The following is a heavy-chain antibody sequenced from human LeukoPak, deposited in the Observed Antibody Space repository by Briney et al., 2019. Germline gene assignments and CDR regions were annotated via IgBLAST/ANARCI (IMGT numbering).Heavy chain of an antibody. Sequence: ASVKVSCKASGYTFTSYGISWVRQAPGKGLEWMGWISAYNGNTNYAQKLQGRVTMTTDTSTSTAYMELRSLRSDDTAVYYCARDRSYYDSSGYPHYWYFDLWGRGTLVTVSS. CDR2: ISAYNGNT. V-gene: IGHV1-18*01. D-gene: IGHD3-22*01. CDR3: ARDRSYYDSSGYPHYWYFDL. CDR1: GYTFTSYG. J-gene: IGHJ2*01.